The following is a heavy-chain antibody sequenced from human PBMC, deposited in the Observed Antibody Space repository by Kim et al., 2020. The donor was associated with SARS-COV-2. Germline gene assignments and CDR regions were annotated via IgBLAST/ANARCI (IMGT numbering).Heavy chain of an antibody. J-gene: IGHJ3*01. Sequence: GGSLRLSCTASGFTITSYWMSWVRQAPGKGLEWVANIKGDGSEEWYVDSVEGRFTLSRDNAKNSLFLQMTSLRAEDPAVYYCGRYFGGVWGHGTTATATS. CDR2: IKGDGSEE. V-gene: IGHV3-7*01. CDR3: GRYFGGV. CDR1: GFTITSYW. D-gene: IGHD3-3*01.